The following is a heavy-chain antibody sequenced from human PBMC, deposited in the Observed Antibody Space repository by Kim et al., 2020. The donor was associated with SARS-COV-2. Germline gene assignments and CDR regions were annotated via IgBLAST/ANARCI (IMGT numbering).Heavy chain of an antibody. CDR2: IWYDGSNK. D-gene: IGHD3-10*01. CDR3: ARDPGWFGEKGTYYYYGMDV. V-gene: IGHV3-33*01. J-gene: IGHJ6*02. CDR1: GFTFSSYG. Sequence: GGSMRLSCAASGFTFSSYGMHWVRQAQVKGQERVAGIWYDGSNKYYADSVKGRFTISRDNSKNTLYLQMNSLRAEDTAVYYCARDPGWFGEKGTYYYYGMDVWGQGTTVTVSS.